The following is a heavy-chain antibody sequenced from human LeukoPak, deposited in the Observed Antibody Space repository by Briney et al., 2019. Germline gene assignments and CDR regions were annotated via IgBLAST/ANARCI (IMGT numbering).Heavy chain of an antibody. CDR1: GGTFSSYA. D-gene: IGHD6-19*01. J-gene: IGHJ6*02. V-gene: IGHV7-4-1*02. Sequence: ASVKVSCKASGGTFSSYAISWVRQAPGQGLEWMGWINTYTGSPTYAQGFTGRFVFSLDTSVSTAYLQISSLKAEDTAVYYCARGGGWVVAGPGSFHYGIDVWGQGTTVTVSS. CDR2: INTYTGSP. CDR3: ARGGGWVVAGPGSFHYGIDV.